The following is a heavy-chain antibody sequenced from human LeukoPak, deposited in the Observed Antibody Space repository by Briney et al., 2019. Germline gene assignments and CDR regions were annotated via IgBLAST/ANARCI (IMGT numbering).Heavy chain of an antibody. CDR2: ISGNGGTT. V-gene: IGHV3-23*01. D-gene: IGHD6-13*01. J-gene: IGHJ4*02. CDR3: AKGVGTAAAGPEVFDN. Sequence: GGSLRLSCAASGFTFSDYAMSWVRQGPGKGLEWVSAISGNGGTTYYADSVKGRFTISRDNSKNTLYLQMNSLRAEDTAVYYRAKGVGTAAAGPEVFDNWGQGTLVTVSS. CDR1: GFTFSDYA.